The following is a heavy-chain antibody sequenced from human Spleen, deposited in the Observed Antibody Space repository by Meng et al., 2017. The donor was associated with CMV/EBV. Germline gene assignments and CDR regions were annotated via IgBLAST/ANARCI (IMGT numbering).Heavy chain of an antibody. J-gene: IGHJ4*01. V-gene: IGHV3-7*01. CDR2: INRDGSEK. Sequence: GSLGLSCDASGFTFSNYWMTWVRQAPGKGLEWVANINRDGSEKYYLDSVKGRFTISRDNAKNSLYLQMNSLRVEDTAVYYCARSFEYWGQGTLVTVSS. CDR1: GFTFSNYW. CDR3: ARSFEY.